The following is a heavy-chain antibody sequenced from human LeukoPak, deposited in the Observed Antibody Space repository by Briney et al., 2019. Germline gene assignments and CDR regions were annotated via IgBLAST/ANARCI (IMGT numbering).Heavy chain of an antibody. CDR3: AKDSRAADSSGYYHTDAFDI. Sequence: GGSLRLSCAASGFTVSSNYMSWVRQAPGKGLEWVSSISGSGGSTYYADSVKGRFTISRDNSKNTLYLQMNSLRAEDTAVYYCAKDSRAADSSGYYHTDAFDIWGQGTMVTVSS. CDR1: GFTVSSNY. CDR2: ISGSGGST. V-gene: IGHV3-23*01. J-gene: IGHJ3*02. D-gene: IGHD3-22*01.